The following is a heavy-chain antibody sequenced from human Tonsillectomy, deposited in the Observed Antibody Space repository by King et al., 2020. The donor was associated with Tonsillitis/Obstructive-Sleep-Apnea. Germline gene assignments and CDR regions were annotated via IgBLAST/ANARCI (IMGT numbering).Heavy chain of an antibody. CDR3: ARGREKVMVVEPAAPAPATFDY. CDR2: INHSGST. V-gene: IGHV4-34*01. D-gene: IGHD2-2*01. J-gene: IGHJ4*02. CDR1: GGSFSGYY. Sequence: VQLQQWGAGLLKPSETLSLTCAVYGGSFSGYYWSWIRQPPGKGLEWIGEINHSGSTNYNPSLKSRVTISVDTSKNQFSLKLSSVTAADTAVYYCARGREKVMVVEPAAPAPATFDYWGQGTLVTVSS.